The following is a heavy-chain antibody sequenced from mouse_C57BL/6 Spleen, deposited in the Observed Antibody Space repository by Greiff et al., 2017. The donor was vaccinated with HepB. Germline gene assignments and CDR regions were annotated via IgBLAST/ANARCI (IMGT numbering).Heavy chain of an antibody. J-gene: IGHJ1*03. D-gene: IGHD2-4*01. CDR2: INPSSGYT. CDR3: AREVIYYDYDGYFDV. CDR1: GYTFTSYT. V-gene: IGHV1-4*01. Sequence: QVQLQQSGAELARPGASVKMSCKASGYTFTSYTMHWVKQRPGQGLEWIGYINPSSGYTKYNQKFKDKATLTADKSSSTAYMKLSSLTSEDSAVYYCAREVIYYDYDGYFDVWGTGTTVTVSS.